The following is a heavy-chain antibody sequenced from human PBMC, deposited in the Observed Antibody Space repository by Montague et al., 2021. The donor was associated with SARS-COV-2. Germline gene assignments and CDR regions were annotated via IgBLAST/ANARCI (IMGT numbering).Heavy chain of an antibody. D-gene: IGHD3-10*01. CDR2: IYYSGSA. V-gene: IGHV4-39*01. CDR3: ARLESTRGVIIRGAFHI. J-gene: IGHJ3*02. CDR1: GDPITNSRYY. Sequence: SETLSLTCSVSGDPITNSRYYWGWIRQPPGKGLEWIGTIYYSGSAYYNPSLKSRVTISVDTSKDQFSLKLNSVTATDTAVYYCARLESTRGVIIRGAFHIWGQGTKVTVSS.